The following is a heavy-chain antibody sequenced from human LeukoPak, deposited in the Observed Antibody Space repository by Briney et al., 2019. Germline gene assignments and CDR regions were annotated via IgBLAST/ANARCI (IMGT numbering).Heavy chain of an antibody. J-gene: IGHJ5*02. V-gene: IGHV1-2*02. Sequence: ASVKVSCKASGYTFTSYYMHWVRQAPGQGLEWMGWINPNSGGTNYAQKFQGRVTMTRDTSISTAYMELSRLRSDDTAVYYRARDNSVGDIAWWFDPWGQGTLVTVSS. CDR2: INPNSGGT. D-gene: IGHD3-16*02. CDR1: GYTFTSYY. CDR3: ARDNSVGDIAWWFDP.